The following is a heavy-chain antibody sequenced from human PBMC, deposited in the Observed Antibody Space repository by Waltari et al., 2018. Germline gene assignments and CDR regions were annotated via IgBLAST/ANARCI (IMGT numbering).Heavy chain of an antibody. J-gene: IGHJ3*02. Sequence: QVQLVQSGAEVKKPGASVKVSCKASGYTFTGYYMHWVRQAPGQGLEWMGRINPNSGGTNYAQKFQGRVTMTRDTSISTAYMELSRLRSDDTAVYYCARDLITMIVVVPHHDAFDIWGQGTMVTVSS. V-gene: IGHV1-2*06. D-gene: IGHD3-22*01. CDR2: INPNSGGT. CDR3: ARDLITMIVVVPHHDAFDI. CDR1: GYTFTGYY.